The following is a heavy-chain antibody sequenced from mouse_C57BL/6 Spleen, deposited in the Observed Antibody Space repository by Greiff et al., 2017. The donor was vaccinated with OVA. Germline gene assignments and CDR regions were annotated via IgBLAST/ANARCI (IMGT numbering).Heavy chain of an antibody. D-gene: IGHD1-1*01. J-gene: IGHJ3*01. CDR3: ARSSHYYGSSSFAY. V-gene: IGHV7-3*01. CDR2: IRNKANGYTT. Sequence: EVKVVESGGGLVQPGGSLSLSCAASGFTFTAYYMSWVRQPPGKALEWLGFIRNKANGYTTEYSASVKGRFTISRDNSQSILYLQMNALRAEDSATYYCARSSHYYGSSSFAYWGQGTLVTVSA. CDR1: GFTFTAYY.